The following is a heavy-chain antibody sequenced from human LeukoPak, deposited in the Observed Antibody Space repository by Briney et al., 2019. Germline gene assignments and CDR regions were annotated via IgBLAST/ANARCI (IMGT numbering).Heavy chain of an antibody. CDR3: ARDLDTAMVPGAFDI. D-gene: IGHD5-18*01. Sequence: GGSLRLSCAASGFTFSSYSMNWVRQAPGKGLEWVANIKQDGSEKYYVDSVKGRFTISRDNAKNSLYLQMNSLRAEDTAVYYCARDLDTAMVPGAFDIWGQGTMVTVSS. J-gene: IGHJ3*02. CDR1: GFTFSSYS. V-gene: IGHV3-7*01. CDR2: IKQDGSEK.